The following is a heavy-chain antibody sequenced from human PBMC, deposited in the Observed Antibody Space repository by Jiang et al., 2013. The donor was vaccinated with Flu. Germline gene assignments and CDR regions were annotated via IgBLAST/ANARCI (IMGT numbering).Heavy chain of an antibody. D-gene: IGHD7-27*01. Sequence: GLVQPGGSLRLSCAASRFIFSNYAMRWVRQAPGKGLEWVSGISGSGGSTYYADSVKGRFTISRDNSKNTLYLQMNSLRAEDTAVYYCAKDAAWGVFDPWGQGTLVTVSS. CDR2: ISGSGGST. J-gene: IGHJ5*02. CDR3: AKDAAWGVFDP. CDR1: RFIFSNYA. V-gene: IGHV3-23*01.